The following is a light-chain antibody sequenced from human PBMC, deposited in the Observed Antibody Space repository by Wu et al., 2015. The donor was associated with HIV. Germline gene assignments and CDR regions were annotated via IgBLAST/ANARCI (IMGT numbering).Light chain of an antibody. V-gene: IGKV1-5*03. J-gene: IGKJ1*01. CDR2: KTS. Sequence: IQLTQSPSTLSASVGDRVTITCRASQSTTSWLAWYQQKPGKAPNLLIYKTSTLESGVPSRFSGSGSGTEFTLTISSLQPDDFATYYCQQYYTYWWTFGQGTKVEV. CDR1: QSTTSW. CDR3: QQYYTYWWT.